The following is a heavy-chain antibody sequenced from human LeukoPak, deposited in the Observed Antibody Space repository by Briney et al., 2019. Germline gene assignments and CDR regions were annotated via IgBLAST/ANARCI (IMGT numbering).Heavy chain of an antibody. Sequence: PSETLSLTCAVYGGSISSYYWSWIRQPPGKGLECIGYISYSGSTSYNPPLTSRVTISVDTSQNQFSLNLSSVTPPRTAAYFSARVQDGYNRYAFDIWGQGTMDSVSS. CDR3: ARVQDGYNRYAFDI. D-gene: IGHD5-24*01. CDR2: ISYSGST. CDR1: GGSISSYY. V-gene: IGHV4-59*01. J-gene: IGHJ3*02.